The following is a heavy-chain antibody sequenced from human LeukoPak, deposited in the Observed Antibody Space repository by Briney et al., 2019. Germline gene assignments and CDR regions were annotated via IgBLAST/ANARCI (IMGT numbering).Heavy chain of an antibody. CDR3: AHAPLRYFDC. CDR2: IYWDDGK. J-gene: IGHJ4*02. D-gene: IGHD3-9*01. Sequence: ESGHTLVNPTPTLTLTCTFSGFSLTTIGVGVGWIRQPTGKALEWLALIYWDDGKRYSPSLKSRLTITKDTSENQVLLTMTNMDPVDTATYYCAHAPLRYFDCWGQGTLVTVSS. CDR1: GFSLTTIGVG. V-gene: IGHV2-5*02.